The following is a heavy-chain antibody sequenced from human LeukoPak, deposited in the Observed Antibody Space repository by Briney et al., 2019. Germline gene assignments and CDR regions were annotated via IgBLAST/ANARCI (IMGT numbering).Heavy chain of an antibody. V-gene: IGHV3-23*01. CDR1: GLTFSSYA. CDR3: ARTRSSYGSGSYYYGLDWFDP. D-gene: IGHD3-10*01. CDR2: ISGSGGST. J-gene: IGHJ5*02. Sequence: PGGSLRLSCAASGLTFSSYAMSWVRQAPGKGLEWVSAISGSGGSTYYADSVKGRFTISRDNSKNTLYLQMNSLRAEDTAAYYCARTRSSYGSGSYYYGLDWFDPWGQGTLVTVSS.